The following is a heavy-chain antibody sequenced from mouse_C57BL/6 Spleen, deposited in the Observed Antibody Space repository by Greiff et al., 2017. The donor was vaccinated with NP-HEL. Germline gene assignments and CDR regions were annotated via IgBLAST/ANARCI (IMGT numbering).Heavy chain of an antibody. Sequence: QVQLQQPGAELVKPGASVKMSCKASGYTFTSYWITWVKQRPGQGLEWIGDIYPGSGSTNYNEKFKSKATLTVYTSSSTAYMQLSSLTSEDAAVYYCARQGRYCFDYWGQGTTLTVSS. D-gene: IGHD3-3*01. V-gene: IGHV1-55*01. CDR1: GYTFTSYW. CDR2: IYPGSGST. J-gene: IGHJ2*01. CDR3: ARQGRYCFDY.